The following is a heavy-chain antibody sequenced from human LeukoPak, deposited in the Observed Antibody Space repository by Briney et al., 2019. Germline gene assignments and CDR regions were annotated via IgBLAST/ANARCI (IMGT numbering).Heavy chain of an antibody. V-gene: IGHV4-38-2*02. CDR3: ARGRYGGYVGPSYYFDY. Sequence: SETLSLTCTVSGYSISSGYYWGWIRQPPGKGLEWIGSIYHSGSTHYNPSLKSRVTISVDTSKNQFSLKLSSVTAADTTVYYCARGRYGGYVGPSYYFDYWGQGTLVTVSS. CDR1: GYSISSGYY. D-gene: IGHD5-12*01. CDR2: IYHSGST. J-gene: IGHJ4*02.